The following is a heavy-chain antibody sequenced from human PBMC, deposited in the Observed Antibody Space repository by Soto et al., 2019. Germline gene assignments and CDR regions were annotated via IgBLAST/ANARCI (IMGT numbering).Heavy chain of an antibody. CDR2: IIPILNIA. CDR3: ARENSDYGLDN. V-gene: IGHV1-69*04. J-gene: IGHJ4*02. Sequence: QVQLVQSGAEVQKPGSSVKVSCKASGGTFSNYAVNWVRQAPGQGLDWMGRIIPILNIADYAQKFQGRVAISADRSTGTAYMELSSLTSEDTAVYFCARENSDYGLDNWGQGSLVTVSS. CDR1: GGTFSNYA. D-gene: IGHD5-12*01.